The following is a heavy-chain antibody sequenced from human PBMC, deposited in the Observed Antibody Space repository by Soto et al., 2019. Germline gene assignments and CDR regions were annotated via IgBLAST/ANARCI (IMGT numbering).Heavy chain of an antibody. D-gene: IGHD6-13*01. Sequence: GGSLSLSCAASGFTFSSYAMSWVRQAPGKGLEWVSAISGSGGSTYYADSVKGRFTISRDNSKNTLYLQMNSLRAEDTAVYYCAKDHRRRSWYRVYCSYGIHVWGPGTTLTV. CDR1: GFTFSSYA. CDR3: AKDHRRRSWYRVYCSYGIHV. V-gene: IGHV3-23*01. J-gene: IGHJ6*02. CDR2: ISGSGGST.